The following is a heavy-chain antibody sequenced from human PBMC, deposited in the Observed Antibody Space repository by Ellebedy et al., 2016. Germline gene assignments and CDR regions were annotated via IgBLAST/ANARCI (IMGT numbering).Heavy chain of an antibody. Sequence: GESLKISXAASGFSVTSNDMSWVRQAPGKGLELVSLIYGGGTSYYSDSVEGRFTISRDSSKNTLFLQMSGLGAEDTAVYYCVTRHNGAFDFWGQGTKVTVSS. V-gene: IGHV3-53*01. D-gene: IGHD2-8*01. CDR1: GFSVTSND. CDR2: IYGGGTS. CDR3: VTRHNGAFDF. J-gene: IGHJ3*01.